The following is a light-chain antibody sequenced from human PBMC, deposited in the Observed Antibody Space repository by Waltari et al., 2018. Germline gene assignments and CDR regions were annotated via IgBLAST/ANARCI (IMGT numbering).Light chain of an antibody. CDR1: SSNIGAGHD. V-gene: IGLV1-40*01. CDR2: GNT. J-gene: IGLJ3*02. Sequence: QSILTQPTSVSGAPGQRVTISCTGSSSNIGAGHDVHWYQAFPGTAPKLLIYGNTTRPAGVPDRFSGSKSGSSASLAINGLQAEDEADYYYQSFDSNVRGGVVFGGGTKVTVL. CDR3: QSFDSNVRGGVV.